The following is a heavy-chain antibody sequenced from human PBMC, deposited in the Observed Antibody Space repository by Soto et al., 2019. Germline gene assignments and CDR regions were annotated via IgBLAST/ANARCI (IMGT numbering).Heavy chain of an antibody. CDR1: GGSFSGYY. D-gene: IGHD3-3*01. CDR3: ARGARITIFGVVINGYSY. V-gene: IGHV4-34*01. CDR2: INHSGST. J-gene: IGHJ4*02. Sequence: WETLSLTCAVYGGSFSGYYWSWIRQPPGKGLEWIGEINHSGSTNYNPSLKSRVTISVDTSKNQFSLKLSSVTAADTAVYYCARGARITIFGVVINGYSYWGQGTLVTVSS.